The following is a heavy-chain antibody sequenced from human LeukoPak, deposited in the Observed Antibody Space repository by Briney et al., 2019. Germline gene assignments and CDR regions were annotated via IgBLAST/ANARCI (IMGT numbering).Heavy chain of an antibody. CDR2: IYPRDSRT. D-gene: IGHD2-2*01. CDR1: GYSFSSYW. J-gene: IGHJ4*02. V-gene: IGHV5-51*01. Sequence: GESLKISCKGSGYSFSSYWIAWVRQMPGKGLEWMGIIYPRDSRTTYSPSFQGQVTISVDKSISTAYLQWNSLKASDTAMYYCARQRGSCSGTNCYSDYWGQGTLVTVSS. CDR3: ARQRGSCSGTNCYSDY.